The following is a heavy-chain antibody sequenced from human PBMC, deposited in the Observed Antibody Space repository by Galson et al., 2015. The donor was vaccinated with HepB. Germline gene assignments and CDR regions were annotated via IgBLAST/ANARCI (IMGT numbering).Heavy chain of an antibody. CDR3: QRPPITMPRGTIQFHNAVDV. Sequence: QSGAEVKKPGESLRISCKGSGYKFSSYWIAWVRQMPGKGLEFMGIIYPRDSDARYSPSFQGQVTISVDKSINAAYLQWSSLKVSDTAIYYCQRPPITMPRGTIQFHNAVDVWGQGTTVTVSS. CDR1: GYKFSSYW. D-gene: IGHD3-10*01. V-gene: IGHV5-51*01. CDR2: IYPRDSDA. J-gene: IGHJ6*02.